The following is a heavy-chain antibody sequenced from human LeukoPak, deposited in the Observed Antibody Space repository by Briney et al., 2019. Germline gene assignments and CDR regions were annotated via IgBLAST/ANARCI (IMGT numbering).Heavy chain of an antibody. J-gene: IGHJ4*02. V-gene: IGHV3-48*03. Sequence: PGGSLRLSCAASGFTFSSYEMNWVRQAPGKGLEWVSYISSSGSTIYYADSVKGRFTISRDNAKNSLYLQMNSLGAEDTAVYYCAREFEDTAMVTWGQGTLVTVSS. CDR2: ISSSGSTI. CDR3: AREFEDTAMVT. D-gene: IGHD5-18*01. CDR1: GFTFSSYE.